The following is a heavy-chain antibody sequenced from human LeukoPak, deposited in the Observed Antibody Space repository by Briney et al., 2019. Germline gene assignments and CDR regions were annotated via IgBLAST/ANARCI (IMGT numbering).Heavy chain of an antibody. D-gene: IGHD6-19*01. CDR1: SDSINSGNYY. CDR2: IYSSGST. Sequence: SETLSLTCTVSSDSINSGNYYWNWIRQPAGKGLVWIGRIYSSGSTNYNPSLKSRVTISVDTSKNQFSLKLSSVTAADTAVYYCARYEAVAGVFDYWGQGTLVTVSS. J-gene: IGHJ4*02. V-gene: IGHV4-61*02. CDR3: ARYEAVAGVFDY.